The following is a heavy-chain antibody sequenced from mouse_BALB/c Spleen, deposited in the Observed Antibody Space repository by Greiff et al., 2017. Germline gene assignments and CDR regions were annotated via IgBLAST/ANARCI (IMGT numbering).Heavy chain of an antibody. CDR1: GYAFTSYN. CDR2: IDPYNGGT. J-gene: IGHJ4*01. D-gene: IGHD2-1*01. CDR3: ARGIYYVNYDAMDY. V-gene: IGHV1S135*01. Sequence: VQLKQSGPELVKPGASVKVSCKASGYAFTSYNMYWVKQSHGKSLEWIGYIDPYNGGTSYNQKFKGKATLTVDKSSSTAYMHLNSLTSEDSAVYYCARGIYYVNYDAMDYWGQGTSVTVSS.